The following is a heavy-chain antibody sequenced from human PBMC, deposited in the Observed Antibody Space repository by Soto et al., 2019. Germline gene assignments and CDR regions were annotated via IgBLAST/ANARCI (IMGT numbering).Heavy chain of an antibody. Sequence: TSETLSLTCSVSGGSISRGGYYWSWIRQHPGKGLEWIGYIHYNGITYYNLSLKSRVTISVDTSKNQFSLKVSSLRSEDTALYFCVRHRAYVVATQLINFFDYWGQGALVTVSS. CDR2: IHYNGIT. CDR1: GGSISRGGYY. V-gene: IGHV4-31*03. D-gene: IGHD5-12*01. J-gene: IGHJ4*02. CDR3: VRHRAYVVATQLINFFDY.